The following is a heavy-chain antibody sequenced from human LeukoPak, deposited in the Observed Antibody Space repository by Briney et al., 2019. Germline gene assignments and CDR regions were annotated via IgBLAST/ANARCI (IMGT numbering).Heavy chain of an antibody. V-gene: IGHV1-46*01. Sequence: ASVKVSCKASGYTSTSYCMHWVRQAPGQGLEWMGIINPSGGSTSYSQKFQGRVTMTRDTSTSTVYMELSSLRSEDTAVYYCARVGHYCSGGSCYFDYWGQGTLVTVSS. D-gene: IGHD2-15*01. CDR2: INPSGGST. J-gene: IGHJ4*02. CDR1: GYTSTSYC. CDR3: ARVGHYCSGGSCYFDY.